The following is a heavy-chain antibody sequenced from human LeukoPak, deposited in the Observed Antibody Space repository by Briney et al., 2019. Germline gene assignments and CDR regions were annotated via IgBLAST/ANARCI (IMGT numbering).Heavy chain of an antibody. V-gene: IGHV4-59*04. CDR3: RLLSPGWFDP. J-gene: IGHJ5*02. D-gene: IGHD2/OR15-2a*01. CDR2: VYYNGDT. Sequence: SETLSLTCTVSGGFISSYYWSWIRQPPGKGLEWIANVYYNGDTYCNSSLYSRVTISADTSKNQFSLNLRSVTAADTAVYYARLLSPGWFDPWGQGTLVTVSS. CDR1: GGFISSYY.